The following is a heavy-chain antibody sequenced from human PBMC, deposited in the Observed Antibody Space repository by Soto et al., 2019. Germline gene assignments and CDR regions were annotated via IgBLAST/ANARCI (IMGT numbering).Heavy chain of an antibody. CDR2: ISGSGGST. J-gene: IGHJ4*02. Sequence: PGGSLRLSCAASGFTFSSYAMSWVCQAPGKGLEWVSAISGSGGSTYYADSVKGRFTISRDNSKNTLYLQMNSLRPEDTAVYSCANGYDILTGYSTYFDYWGQGTLVTVSS. V-gene: IGHV3-23*01. D-gene: IGHD3-9*01. CDR3: ANGYDILTGYSTYFDY. CDR1: GFTFSSYA.